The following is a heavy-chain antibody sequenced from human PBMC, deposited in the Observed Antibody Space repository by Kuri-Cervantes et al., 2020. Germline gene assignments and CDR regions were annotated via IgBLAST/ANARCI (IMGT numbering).Heavy chain of an antibody. CDR3: ASMAEQSYYFDY. CDR1: GGSISSYY. J-gene: IGHJ4*02. CDR2: INHSGGT. V-gene: IGHV4-34*01. Sequence: SETLSLTCTVSGGSISSYYWSWIRQPPGKGLEWIGEINHSGGTNYNPSLKSRVTISVDTSKNQFSLKLSSVTAADTAVYYCASMAEQSYYFDYWGQGTLVTVSS. D-gene: IGHD1/OR15-1a*01.